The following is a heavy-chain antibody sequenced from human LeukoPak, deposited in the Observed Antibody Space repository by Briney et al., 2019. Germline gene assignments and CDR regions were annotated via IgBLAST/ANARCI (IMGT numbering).Heavy chain of an antibody. V-gene: IGHV4-39*07. CDR3: ARAVGYFDWLPLFDY. CDR2: IYYSGST. D-gene: IGHD3-9*01. Sequence: SETLSLTCTVSGGSISSSSYYWGWIRQPPGKGLEWIGSIYYSGSTYNNPSLKSRDTISVDTSKNQFSLKLSSVTAADTAVYYCARAVGYFDWLPLFDYWGQGTLATVSS. J-gene: IGHJ4*02. CDR1: GGSISSSSYY.